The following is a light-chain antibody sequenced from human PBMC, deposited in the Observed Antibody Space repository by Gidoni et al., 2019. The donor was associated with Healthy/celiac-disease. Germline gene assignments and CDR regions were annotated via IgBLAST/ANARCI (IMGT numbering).Light chain of an antibody. J-gene: IGKJ4*01. CDR3: QQYYSYPLT. CDR2: AAS. CDR1: QGISSY. Sequence: AIRITQSPSSLSASTGDRVTITCRASQGISSYLAWYQQKPGKAPKLLIYAASTLQSGVPSRFSGSGSGTDFTLTISCLQSEDFATYYCQQYYSYPLTFGGXTKVKIK. V-gene: IGKV1-8*01.